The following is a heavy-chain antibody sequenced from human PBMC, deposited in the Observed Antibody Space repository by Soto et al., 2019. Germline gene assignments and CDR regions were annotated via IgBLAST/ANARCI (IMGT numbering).Heavy chain of an antibody. CDR2: INSNGRSI. CDR1: GFTLTNYW. CDR3: ARGGAARAYYYYGMDV. D-gene: IGHD6-6*01. Sequence: PGGSLRLSCAASGFTLTNYWMHWVRQAPGKGLVWVPRINSNGRSITYADSVKGRFTISRDNATNTPYLQMNSLRVEDTAVYYCARGGAARAYYYYGMDVWGQGTTVTV. V-gene: IGHV3-74*01. J-gene: IGHJ6*02.